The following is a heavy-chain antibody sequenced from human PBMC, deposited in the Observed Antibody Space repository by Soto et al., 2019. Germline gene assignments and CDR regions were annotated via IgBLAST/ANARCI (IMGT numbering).Heavy chain of an antibody. J-gene: IGHJ4*02. CDR2: ISSASTSI. D-gene: IGHD2-15*01. V-gene: IGHV3-21*01. CDR1: GFTFSSYS. CDR3: ARARGSATGYDDY. Sequence: EVQLVESGGGLVKPGGSLRLSCAASGFTFSSYSINWVRQAPGKGLEWVSSISSASTSIYYADSVKGRFTISRDNAKNSLYLQMNSLGAADTAVYYCARARGSATGYDDYWGQGTLVTVSS.